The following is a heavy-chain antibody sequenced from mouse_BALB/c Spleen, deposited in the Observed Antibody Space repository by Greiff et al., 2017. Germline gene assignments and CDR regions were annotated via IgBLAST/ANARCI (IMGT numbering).Heavy chain of an antibody. CDR2: ISNGGGST. CDR1: GFTFSSYT. D-gene: IGHD4-1*02. V-gene: IGHV5-12-2*01. J-gene: IGHJ3*01. Sequence: EVQLQESGGDLVKPGGSLKLSCAASGFTFSSYTMSWVRQTPEKRLEWVAYISNGGGSTYYPDTVKGRFTISRDNAKNTLYLQMSSLKSEDTAMYYCASSQLGGFAYWGQGTLVTVSA. CDR3: ASSQLGGFAY.